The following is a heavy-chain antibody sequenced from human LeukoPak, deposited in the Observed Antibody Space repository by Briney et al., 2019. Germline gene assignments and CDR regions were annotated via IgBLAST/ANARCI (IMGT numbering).Heavy chain of an antibody. CDR3: AKNYYDSSGLFDY. Sequence: PGGSLRLSCAASGFTFNSCSMNWVRQAPGQGLEWVSSISSSSSYIYYADSVKGRFTISRDNAKNSLHLQMNSLRAEDTAVYYCAKNYYDSSGLFDYWGQGTLVIVSS. CDR1: GFTFNSCS. D-gene: IGHD3-22*01. J-gene: IGHJ4*02. CDR2: ISSSSSYI. V-gene: IGHV3-21*01.